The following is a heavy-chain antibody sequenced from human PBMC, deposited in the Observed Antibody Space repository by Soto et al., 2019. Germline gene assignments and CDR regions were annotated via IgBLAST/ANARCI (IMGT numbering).Heavy chain of an antibody. CDR1: GYTFTSYY. Sequence: ASVKVSCKASGYTFTSYYMHWVRQAPGQGLEWMGIINPSGGSTSYAQKFQGRVTMTRDTSTSTVYMELSSLRSEDTAVYYWARDRYYYGSGSQCCMDFWGQGTTVTVSS. D-gene: IGHD3-10*01. CDR2: INPSGGST. V-gene: IGHV1-46*01. J-gene: IGHJ6*02. CDR3: ARDRYYYGSGSQCCMDF.